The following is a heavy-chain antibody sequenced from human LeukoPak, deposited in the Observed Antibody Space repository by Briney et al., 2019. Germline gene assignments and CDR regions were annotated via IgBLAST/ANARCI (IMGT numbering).Heavy chain of an antibody. Sequence: GRSLRLSCAASGFTFDDYAMHWVRQAPGKGLEWISGISWNSGAIGYADSVKGRFTISRDNAKNSLYLQMNSLRAEDTAVYYCASGGVSGSYAGGQGTLVTVSS. J-gene: IGHJ4*02. CDR1: GFTFDDYA. D-gene: IGHD1-26*01. V-gene: IGHV3-9*01. CDR3: ASGGVSGSYA. CDR2: ISWNSGAI.